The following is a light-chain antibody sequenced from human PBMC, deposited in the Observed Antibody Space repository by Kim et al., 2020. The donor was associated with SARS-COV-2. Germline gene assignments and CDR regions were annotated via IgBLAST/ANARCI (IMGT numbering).Light chain of an antibody. CDR3: QQRSNWLT. V-gene: IGKV3-11*01. CDR1: QSVSSY. J-gene: IGKJ5*01. Sequence: EIVLTQSPATLSLSPGERATLSCRASQSVSSYLAWYQQKPGQAPRLLIYDASNRATGIPARFSGSGSGTDFTLTISSLEPKNFAVYYCQQRSNWLTFGQVTRLEIK. CDR2: DAS.